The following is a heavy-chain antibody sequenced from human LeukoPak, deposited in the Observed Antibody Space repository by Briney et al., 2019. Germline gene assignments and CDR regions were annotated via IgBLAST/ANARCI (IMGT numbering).Heavy chain of an antibody. CDR2: ISSSSSYI. CDR3: ATHYYGSGSYYSQDY. J-gene: IGHJ4*02. CDR1: GFTFSSYS. V-gene: IGHV3-21*01. Sequence: GGSLRLSCAASGFTFSSYSMNWVRQAPGKGLEWVSSISSSSSYIYYADSVKGRFTISRDNAKNSLYLQMNSLRAEDTAVYYCATHYYGSGSYYSQDYWGQGTLVTVSS. D-gene: IGHD3-10*01.